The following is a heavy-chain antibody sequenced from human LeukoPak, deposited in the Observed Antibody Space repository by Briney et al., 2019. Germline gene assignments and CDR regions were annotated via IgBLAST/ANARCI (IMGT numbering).Heavy chain of an antibody. J-gene: IGHJ6*03. V-gene: IGHV4-38-2*02. Sequence: PSETLSLTCTVSGYSISSGYYWGWIRQPPGKGLEWIGSIYHSGSTYYNPSLKSRVTISVDTSKNQFSLKLSSVTAADTAVYYCARVGIHSGSYWYYYMDVWGKGTTVTVSS. CDR2: IYHSGST. CDR1: GYSISSGYY. D-gene: IGHD1-26*01. CDR3: ARVGIHSGSYWYYYMDV.